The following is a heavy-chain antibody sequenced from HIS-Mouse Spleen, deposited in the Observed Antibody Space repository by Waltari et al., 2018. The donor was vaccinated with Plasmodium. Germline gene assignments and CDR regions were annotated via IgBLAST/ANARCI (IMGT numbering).Heavy chain of an antibody. CDR3: ARGGLITGTLYYYYGMDV. CDR1: GYTFTSYD. J-gene: IGHJ6*02. Sequence: QVQLVQSGAEVKKPGASVKVSCKASGYTFTSYDINWVRRATGQGLEWMGWMNLTTSNTCYAQNFQGRVTMTRNTSISTAYMELSSLRSEDTAVYYCARGGLITGTLYYYYGMDVWGQGTTVTVSS. V-gene: IGHV1-8*01. D-gene: IGHD1-7*01. CDR2: MNLTTSNT.